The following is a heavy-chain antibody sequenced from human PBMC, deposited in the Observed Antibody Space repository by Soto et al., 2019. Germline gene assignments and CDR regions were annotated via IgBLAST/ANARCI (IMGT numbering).Heavy chain of an antibody. CDR1: GFSLRGYS. V-gene: IGHV3-48*02. CDR3: ARGAGYGDYGGY. CDR2: ISGSGTTI. D-gene: IGHD4-17*01. Sequence: EVQLVESGGGFVQPGGSLRLSCAASGFSLRGYSMIWVRQAPGKGLEWVSYISGSGTTIYYADSVKGRFTISRDNAKNSVDLQMNSLGDEDTAVYYCARGAGYGDYGGYWGQGTLVTVSS. J-gene: IGHJ4*02.